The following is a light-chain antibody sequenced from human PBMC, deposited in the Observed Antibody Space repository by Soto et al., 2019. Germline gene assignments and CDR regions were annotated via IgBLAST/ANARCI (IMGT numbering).Light chain of an antibody. CDR3: QQSYSTPLT. Sequence: DIQMTQSPSSLSASVGDRVTITCRASQSISSYLNWYQQKPGKAPKLLIYAASSLQSGVPSRFSGSGSGTDFTLTISSLQPDDSATNYCQQSYSTPLTFGGGTKVDIK. CDR2: AAS. CDR1: QSISSY. V-gene: IGKV1-39*01. J-gene: IGKJ4*01.